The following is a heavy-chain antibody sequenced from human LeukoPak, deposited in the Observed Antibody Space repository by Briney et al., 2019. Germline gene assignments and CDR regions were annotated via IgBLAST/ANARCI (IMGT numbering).Heavy chain of an antibody. V-gene: IGHV4-39*07. CDR1: GGSISSYY. Sequence: SETLSLTCTVSGGSISSYYWGWIRQPPGKGLEWIGSIYYSGSTYYNPSLKSRVTISVDTSKNQFSLKLSSVTAADTAVYYCAGLPFGEYAGPWGQGTLVTVSS. D-gene: IGHD3-10*01. CDR2: IYYSGST. CDR3: AGLPFGEYAGP. J-gene: IGHJ5*02.